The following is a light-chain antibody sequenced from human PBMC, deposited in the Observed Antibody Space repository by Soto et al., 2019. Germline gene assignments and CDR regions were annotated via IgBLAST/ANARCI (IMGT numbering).Light chain of an antibody. CDR1: QSVDSTY. V-gene: IGKV3-20*01. Sequence: TRCPPSLSLTQGERATLSCRASQSVDSTYLAWYQQKPDQSPRLLIYATSTRAAGIPDRFSGSGSGTDFTLTISRLEPDDVAVYYCQQYDTLRPMYTFGQRTKV. J-gene: IGKJ2*01. CDR2: ATS. CDR3: QQYDTLRPMYT.